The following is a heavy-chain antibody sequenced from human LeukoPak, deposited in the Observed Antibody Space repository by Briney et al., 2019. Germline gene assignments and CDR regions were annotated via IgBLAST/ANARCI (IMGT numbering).Heavy chain of an antibody. Sequence: GGSLRLSCAASGFTVSSNYMSWVRQAPGKGLEWVSVIYSGGSTYYADSVKGRFTISRDNSKNTLYLQMNSLRAEDTAVYYCARNPADGYNPGAYFDYWGQGTPVTVSS. CDR1: GFTVSSNY. CDR2: IYSGGST. J-gene: IGHJ4*02. CDR3: ARNPADGYNPGAYFDY. V-gene: IGHV3-66*01. D-gene: IGHD5-24*01.